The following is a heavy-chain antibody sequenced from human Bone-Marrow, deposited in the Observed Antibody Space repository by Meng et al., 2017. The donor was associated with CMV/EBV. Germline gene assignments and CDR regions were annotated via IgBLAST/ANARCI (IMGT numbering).Heavy chain of an antibody. CDR1: GFTFSSYS. V-gene: IGHV3-21*04. Sequence: GGSLRLSCAASGFTFSSYSMNWVRQAPGKGLEWVSSISSSSSYIYYADSVKGRFTISRDNAKNSLYLQMNSLRAEDTAVYYCASAPENYYYGMDVWGQGPAVTVSS. CDR2: ISSSSSYI. CDR3: ASAPENYYYGMDV. J-gene: IGHJ6*02. D-gene: IGHD1-14*01.